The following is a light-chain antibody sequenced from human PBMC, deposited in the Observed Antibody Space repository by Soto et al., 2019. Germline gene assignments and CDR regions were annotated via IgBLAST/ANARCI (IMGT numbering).Light chain of an antibody. CDR1: QSVSSN. V-gene: IGKV3-15*01. Sequence: EIVMTQSPATLSLSPGERATRSCRASQSVSSNLAWYQQKPGQAPRLLIYGASTRATGIPARFSGSGSGTEFTLTISRLEPEDFVVYFCQQYNNWPRTFGQGTKVDIK. J-gene: IGKJ1*01. CDR3: QQYNNWPRT. CDR2: GAS.